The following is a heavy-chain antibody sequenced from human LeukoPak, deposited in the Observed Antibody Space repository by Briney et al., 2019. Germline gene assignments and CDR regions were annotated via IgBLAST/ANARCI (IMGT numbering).Heavy chain of an antibody. Sequence: GGSLRLSCAASGFTFSSYAMSWVRQAPGKGLEWVSGISGSGGSTYYADSVKGRFTISRDNSRNTLYLQMNSPRAEDTAVYYCAKSQQQLVLAFDIWGQGTMVTVSS. CDR1: GFTFSSYA. CDR2: ISGSGGST. V-gene: IGHV3-23*01. J-gene: IGHJ3*02. D-gene: IGHD6-13*01. CDR3: AKSQQQLVLAFDI.